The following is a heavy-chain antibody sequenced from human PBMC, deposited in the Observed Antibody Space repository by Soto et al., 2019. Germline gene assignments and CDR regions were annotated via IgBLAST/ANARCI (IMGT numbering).Heavy chain of an antibody. D-gene: IGHD4-4*01. V-gene: IGHV3-30*18. J-gene: IGHJ6*02. CDR1: GFTFSSYG. CDR3: AKDRGAPTVTSFVSYYYYGMDV. Sequence: TGGSLRLSCAASGFTFSSYGMHWVRQAPGKGLEWVAVISYDGSNKYYADSVKGRFTISRDNSKNTLYLQMNSLRAEDTAVYYCAKDRGAPTVTSFVSYYYYGMDVWGQGTTVTVSS. CDR2: ISYDGSNK.